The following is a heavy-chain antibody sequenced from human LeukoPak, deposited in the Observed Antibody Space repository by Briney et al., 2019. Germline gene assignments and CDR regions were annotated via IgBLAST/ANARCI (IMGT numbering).Heavy chain of an antibody. D-gene: IGHD4-17*01. Sequence: APVKVSCKASGYTFTGYYMHWVRQAPGQGLEWMGWISPNSGGTNYAQKFQGRVTMTRDTSISTAYMELSRLTSDDTAVYYCARGGTVTRSNWFDPWGQGTLVTVSS. CDR1: GYTFTGYY. CDR2: ISPNSGGT. CDR3: ARGGTVTRSNWFDP. V-gene: IGHV1-2*02. J-gene: IGHJ5*02.